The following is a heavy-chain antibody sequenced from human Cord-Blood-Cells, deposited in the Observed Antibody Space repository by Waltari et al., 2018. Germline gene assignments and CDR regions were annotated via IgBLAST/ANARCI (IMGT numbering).Heavy chain of an antibody. D-gene: IGHD6-19*01. V-gene: IGHV4-39*01. CDR2: IYYSGST. CDR3: ARISGSGWYFDY. CDR1: GGSISSSSYY. J-gene: IGHJ4*02. Sequence: QLQLQESGPGLVKPSETLSLTCTVSGGSISSSSYYWSWIRQPPGKGLEWIGSIYYSGSTYYNPSLKSRVTISVDTSKNQFSLKLSSVTAADTAVYYCARISGSGWYFDYWGQGTLVTVSS.